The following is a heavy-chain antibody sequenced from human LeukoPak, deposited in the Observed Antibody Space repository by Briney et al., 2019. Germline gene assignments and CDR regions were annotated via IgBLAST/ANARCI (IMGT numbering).Heavy chain of an antibody. D-gene: IGHD3-22*01. CDR2: IYSGGST. CDR3: ARGSLFGYDSSGYRFY. J-gene: IGHJ4*02. CDR1: GFTVSSNY. V-gene: IGHV3-53*01. Sequence: GGSLRLSCAASGFTVSSNYMGWVRHAPGKGLEWVSVIYSGGSTYYADSVKGRFTISRDNSKNTLYLQMNSLRAEDTAVYYCARGSLFGYDSSGYRFYWGQGTLVTVSS.